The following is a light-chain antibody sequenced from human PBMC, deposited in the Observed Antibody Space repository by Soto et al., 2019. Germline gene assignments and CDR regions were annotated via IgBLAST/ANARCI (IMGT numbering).Light chain of an antibody. Sequence: QSALTQPASVSGSPGQSIAISCTGSSSDVGIYNYVSWYQQHPGKVPKLIIYEVTNRPSGVSNRFSGSKSGNTASLTISGLQAEDEADYYCSSSTSSNTFVFGTGTKLTVL. V-gene: IGLV2-14*01. CDR3: SSSTSSNTFV. CDR1: SSDVGIYNY. J-gene: IGLJ1*01. CDR2: EVT.